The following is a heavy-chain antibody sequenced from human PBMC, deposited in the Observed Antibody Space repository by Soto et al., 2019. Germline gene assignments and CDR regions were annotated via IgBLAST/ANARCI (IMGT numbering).Heavy chain of an antibody. V-gene: IGHV3-30*18. Sequence: QVQLVESGGGVVQPGRSLRLSCAASGFTFSSYGMHWVRQAPGKGLEWVAVISYDGSNKYYADSVKGRFTISRDNSKNTLYLQMNSLRAEDTAVSYCAKDFYGDHDYWGQGTLVTVSS. CDR3: AKDFYGDHDY. D-gene: IGHD4-17*01. J-gene: IGHJ4*02. CDR2: ISYDGSNK. CDR1: GFTFSSYG.